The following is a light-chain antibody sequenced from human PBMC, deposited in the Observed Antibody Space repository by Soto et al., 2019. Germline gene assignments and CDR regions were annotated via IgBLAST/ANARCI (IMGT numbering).Light chain of an antibody. V-gene: IGKV4-1*01. J-gene: IGKJ2*01. Sequence: DIVMTQSPDSLAVSLGERATINCKSSRSVLYSSNNNNYLAWYQQKPGQPPKLLIYWASTRESGVPDRFSRSGSGTDFTLTISSLQAEDVAVYYCQQYYSTPYTFGQGTKLEI. CDR3: QQYYSTPYT. CDR2: WAS. CDR1: RSVLYSSNNNNY.